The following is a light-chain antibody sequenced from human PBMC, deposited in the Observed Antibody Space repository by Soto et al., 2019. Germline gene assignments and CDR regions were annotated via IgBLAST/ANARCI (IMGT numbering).Light chain of an antibody. CDR3: QHYNSYSAE. Sequence: DIQMTQSPSTLSGSVGYRVTITSRASQTISSWLAWYQQKPGKAPKLLIYKASTLKSGVPSRFSGSGSGTEFTLSISSLQPDDFATYYCQHYNSYSAEFGQGTRWIS. CDR1: QTISSW. CDR2: KAS. J-gene: IGKJ1*01. V-gene: IGKV1-5*03.